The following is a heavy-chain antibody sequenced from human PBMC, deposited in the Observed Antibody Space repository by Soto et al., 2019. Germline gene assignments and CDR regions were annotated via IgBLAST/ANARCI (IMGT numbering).Heavy chain of an antibody. CDR1: GGSISNYY. D-gene: IGHD4-17*01. Sequence: SETLSLTCTVSGGSISNYYWSWIRHPPGKKLEWIGYIYYSGSTNYNPSLKSRVTISVDTSKNQFSLKLYSVATADTAMYYCAILPWAAYGSIFDPFGQGNLVTVSS. CDR3: AILPWAAYGSIFDP. CDR2: IYYSGST. V-gene: IGHV4-59*01. J-gene: IGHJ5*02.